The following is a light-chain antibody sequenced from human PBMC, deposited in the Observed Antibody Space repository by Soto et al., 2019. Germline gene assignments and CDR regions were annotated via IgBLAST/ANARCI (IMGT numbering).Light chain of an antibody. V-gene: IGKV3-20*01. CDR1: QSLSSSY. Sequence: EIVLTQSPGTLSLSPGERATLSCGVSQSLSSSYLAWYQQKPGQAPRLLIYGASSRATGIPDRFSGSGSGTAFTLTISRLEPEDFAVYYCQQYVTSPWTFGQGTKVEIK. CDR2: GAS. J-gene: IGKJ1*01. CDR3: QQYVTSPWT.